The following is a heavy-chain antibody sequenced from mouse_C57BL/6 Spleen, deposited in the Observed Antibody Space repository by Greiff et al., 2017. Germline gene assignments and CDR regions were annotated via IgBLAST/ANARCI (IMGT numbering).Heavy chain of an antibody. CDR3: AFYYDESGYAMDY. J-gene: IGHJ4*01. V-gene: IGHV1-81*01. CDR2: IYPRSGNT. Sequence: VQGVESGAELARPGASVKLSCKASGYTFTSYGISWVKQRTGQGLEWIGEIYPRSGNTYYNEKFKGKATLTADKSSSTAYMELRSLTSEDSAVYFCAFYYDESGYAMDYWGQGTSVTVSS. CDR1: GYTFTSYG. D-gene: IGHD1-1*01.